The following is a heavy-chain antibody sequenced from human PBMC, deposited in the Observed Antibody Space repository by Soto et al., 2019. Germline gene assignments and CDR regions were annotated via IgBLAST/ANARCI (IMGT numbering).Heavy chain of an antibody. J-gene: IGHJ5*02. CDR1: GYTFTSYG. CDR2: ISAYNGNT. CDR3: ASLGRVYSSSWRDNWFDP. Sequence: GASVKVSCKASGYTFTSYGISWVRQAPGQGLEWMGWISAYNGNTNYAQKLQGRVTMTTDTSTSTAYMELRSLRSDDTAVYYCASLGRVYSSSWRDNWFDPWGQGTLVTVSS. V-gene: IGHV1-18*04. D-gene: IGHD6-13*01.